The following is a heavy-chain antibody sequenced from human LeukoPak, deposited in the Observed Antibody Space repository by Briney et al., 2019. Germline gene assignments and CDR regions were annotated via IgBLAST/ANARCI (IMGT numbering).Heavy chain of an antibody. D-gene: IGHD3-9*01. V-gene: IGHV4-59*08. Sequence: SETLSLACTVSGGSISSYYWSWIRQPPGKGLEWIGYIYYSGSTNYNPSLKSRVTISVDTSKNQFSLKLSSVTAADTAVYYCARHTTYYDILTGYYYLDAFDIWGQGTMVTVSS. CDR3: ARHTTYYDILTGYYYLDAFDI. CDR2: IYYSGST. CDR1: GGSISSYY. J-gene: IGHJ3*02.